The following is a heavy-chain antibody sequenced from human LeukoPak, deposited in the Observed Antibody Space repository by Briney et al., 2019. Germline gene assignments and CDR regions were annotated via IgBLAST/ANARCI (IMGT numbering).Heavy chain of an antibody. CDR1: GYTFTSYA. Sequence: ASVKVSCKASGYTFTSYAMHWVRQAPGQRLERMGWINAGNGNTKYSQKFQGRVTITADKSTSTAYMELSSLRSEDTAVYYCARGSIAARPVVEYFQHWGQGTLVTVSS. V-gene: IGHV1-3*01. CDR2: INAGNGNT. CDR3: ARGSIAARPVVEYFQH. J-gene: IGHJ1*01. D-gene: IGHD6-6*01.